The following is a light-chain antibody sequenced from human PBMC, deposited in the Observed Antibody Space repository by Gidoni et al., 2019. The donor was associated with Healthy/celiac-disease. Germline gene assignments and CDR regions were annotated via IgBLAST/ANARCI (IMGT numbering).Light chain of an antibody. Sequence: EIVLTQSPATLSLSPGERATLSCRASQSVSSYLAWYQQKPGQAPRRLIYDASNRATGIPARFSGRGSGTDFTLTISSLEPEDCAVYYCQQRSNWPSWTFXQXTKVEIK. CDR3: QQRSNWPSWT. J-gene: IGKJ1*01. CDR1: QSVSSY. CDR2: DAS. V-gene: IGKV3-11*01.